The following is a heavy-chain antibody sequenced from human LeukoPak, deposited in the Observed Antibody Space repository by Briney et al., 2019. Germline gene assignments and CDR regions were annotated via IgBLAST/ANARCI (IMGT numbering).Heavy chain of an antibody. J-gene: IGHJ5*02. Sequence: SETLSLTCTVSGVAISSGDYYRSWIRQPPGKGLEWIGYIYYSGSTYYNPSLKSRVTISVDTSKNQFSLKLRSVTAADTAVYYCAREGSRYNWNYNWFDPWGQGTLVTVSS. CDR1: GVAISSGDYY. CDR3: AREGSRYNWNYNWFDP. V-gene: IGHV4-30-4*01. CDR2: IYYSGST. D-gene: IGHD1-7*01.